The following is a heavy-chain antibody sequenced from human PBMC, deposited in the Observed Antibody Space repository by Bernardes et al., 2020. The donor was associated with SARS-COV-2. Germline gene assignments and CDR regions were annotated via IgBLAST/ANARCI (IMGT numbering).Heavy chain of an antibody. D-gene: IGHD3-3*01. Sequence: SETLSLTCTVSGGSISSSSYYWGWIRQPPGKGLEWIGSSYYSGSTYYNPSLKSRVTISVDTSKNQFSLKLSSVTAADTAVYYCARQHLGGVTIFGVVTTDRYFDYWGQGTLVTVSS. CDR3: ARQHLGGVTIFGVVTTDRYFDY. CDR2: SYYSGST. V-gene: IGHV4-39*01. CDR1: GGSISSSSYY. J-gene: IGHJ4*02.